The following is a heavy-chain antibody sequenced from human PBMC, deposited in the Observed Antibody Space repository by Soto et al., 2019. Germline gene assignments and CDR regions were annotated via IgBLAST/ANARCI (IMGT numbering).Heavy chain of an antibody. CDR1: GFFISSGNY. J-gene: IGHJ3*01. CDR2: IFHGGNT. D-gene: IGHD2-15*01. CDR3: ARARWYDAFDV. V-gene: IGHV4-38-2*02. Sequence: SETLSLTCSVSGFFISSGNYWGWIRKPPGKGLEWIGSIFHGGNTYYNPSLKSRVTISVDMSKNQFSLKLNSVTAADTAVYYCARARWYDAFDVWGQGTVVTVSS.